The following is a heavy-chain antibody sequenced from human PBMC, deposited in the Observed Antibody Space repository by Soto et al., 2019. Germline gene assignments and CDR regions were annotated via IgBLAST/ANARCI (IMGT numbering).Heavy chain of an antibody. J-gene: IGHJ4*02. Sequence: GGSLRLSCAASGFTVSSNYMSWVRQAPGKGLEWVSVIYSGGSRYYSDSVKGRFTISRHNSKNTLYLQMNSLRAEDTAVYYCARTAAVAGHYSDYWGQGTLVTVSS. CDR2: IYSGGSR. CDR3: ARTAAVAGHYSDY. V-gene: IGHV3-53*04. D-gene: IGHD6-19*01. CDR1: GFTVSSNY.